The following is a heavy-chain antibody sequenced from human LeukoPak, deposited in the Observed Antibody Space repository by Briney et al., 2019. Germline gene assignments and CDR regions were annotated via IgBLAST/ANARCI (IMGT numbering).Heavy chain of an antibody. D-gene: IGHD3-22*01. CDR3: ASRLSSGYSRDWFDP. CDR1: GGSISSYY. J-gene: IGHJ5*02. CDR2: IYTSGST. Sequence: SETLSLTCTVSGGSISSYYWSWIRQPAGKGLEWIGYIYTSGSTKYNPSLKSRVTISVDTSKNQFSLKLSSVTAADTAVYYCASRLSSGYSRDWFDPWGQGTLVTVSS. V-gene: IGHV4-4*09.